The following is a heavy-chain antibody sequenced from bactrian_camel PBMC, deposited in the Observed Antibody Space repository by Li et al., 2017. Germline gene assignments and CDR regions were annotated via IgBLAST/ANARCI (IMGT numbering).Heavy chain of an antibody. CDR1: GSTSMYWW. CDR2: ISSGGGRT. CDR3: ATGRSDGGSWLDFGF. D-gene: IGHD6*01. Sequence: VQLVESGGGLVQPGGSLRLSCSAGGSTSMYWWMGWVRQAPGKGLEWVSAISSGGGRTYYADSVKGRFTISRDNAKNTLYLQMNSLKTEETAMYYCATGRSDGGSWLDFGFWGQGTQVTVSS. J-gene: IGHJ6*01. V-gene: IGHV3S1*01.